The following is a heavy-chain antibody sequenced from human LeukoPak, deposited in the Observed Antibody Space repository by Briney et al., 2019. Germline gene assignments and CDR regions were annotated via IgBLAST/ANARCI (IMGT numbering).Heavy chain of an antibody. Sequence: PSETLSLTCTVSGGSISSYHWSWIRQPPGKGLEWIGYIYYSGSTNYNPSLKSRVTISVDTSKNQFSLKLSSVTAADTAVYYCARVPYSSSWAYYYMDVWGKGTTVTVSS. J-gene: IGHJ6*03. CDR3: ARVPYSSSWAYYYMDV. D-gene: IGHD6-13*01. V-gene: IGHV4-59*01. CDR2: IYYSGST. CDR1: GGSISSYH.